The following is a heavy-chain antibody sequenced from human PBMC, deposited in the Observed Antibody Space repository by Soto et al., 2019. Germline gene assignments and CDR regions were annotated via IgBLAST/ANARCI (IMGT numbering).Heavy chain of an antibody. J-gene: IGHJ4*02. CDR3: ATFHSTSRSFDY. CDR2: TGLNGRTT. CDR1: GFTFSMSA. V-gene: IGHV3-23*01. D-gene: IGHD2-2*01. Sequence: GGSLRLSCAASGFTFSMSAMSWVRQAPGKGLEWVSTTGLNGRTTYYADSVKGRFTVSRDNSKNTLHLQMNSLRAEDTAVYYCATFHSTSRSFDYWGQGTLVTVSS.